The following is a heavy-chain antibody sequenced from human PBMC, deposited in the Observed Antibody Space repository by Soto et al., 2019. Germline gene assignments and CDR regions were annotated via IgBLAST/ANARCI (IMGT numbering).Heavy chain of an antibody. J-gene: IGHJ4*02. CDR2: MWYDGSNK. Sequence: QVQLVESGGGVVQPGRSLRLSCAASGFTLSSYGMHWVRQAPGKGLEWVAVMWYDGSNKYYADSVKGRFTISRDNSKNTLYLQRNSMRAVDTAVYYCASDRGQVGAALAYWGQGTLVTVS. CDR1: GFTLSSYG. CDR3: ASDRGQVGAALAY. V-gene: IGHV3-33*01. D-gene: IGHD1-26*01.